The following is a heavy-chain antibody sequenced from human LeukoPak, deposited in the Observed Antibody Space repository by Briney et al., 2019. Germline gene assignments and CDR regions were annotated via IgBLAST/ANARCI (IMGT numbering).Heavy chain of an antibody. Sequence: PSETLSLTCSVSGGPIISHYWSWIRQPPGKGLEWIGYISNSGSTDYNPSLRSRVTISINTSKNQFSLKLTSVTAADSAVYYCVRDALKGYYSYYYMDVWGRGTTVTVSS. J-gene: IGHJ6*03. CDR1: GGPIISHY. V-gene: IGHV4-59*11. CDR3: VRDALKGYYSYYYMDV. CDR2: ISNSGST.